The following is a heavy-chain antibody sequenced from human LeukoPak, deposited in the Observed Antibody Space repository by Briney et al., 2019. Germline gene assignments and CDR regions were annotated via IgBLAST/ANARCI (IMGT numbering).Heavy chain of an antibody. D-gene: IGHD4-17*01. CDR1: GYTFTGYY. V-gene: IGHV1-2*02. Sequence: ASVKVSCKASGYTFTGYYTHWVRQAPGQGLEWMGWINPNSGGTNYAQKFQGRVTMTRDTSISTAYMELSRLRSDDTAVYYCARSPSDYGDFIDYWGQGTLVTVSS. CDR3: ARSPSDYGDFIDY. J-gene: IGHJ4*02. CDR2: INPNSGGT.